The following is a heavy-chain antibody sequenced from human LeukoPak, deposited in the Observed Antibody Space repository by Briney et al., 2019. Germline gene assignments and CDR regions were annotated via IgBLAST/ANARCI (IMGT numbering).Heavy chain of an antibody. Sequence: ASVTVSCKSSGYTFTSYDIRWVRQAPGQGLAWMGWISAYNGNTNYAQKLQGRVTMTTDTSTSTAYMELRSLRSDDTAVYYCARVVGTPYYDFWSGSYYMDVWGKGTTVTVSS. J-gene: IGHJ6*03. CDR2: ISAYNGNT. V-gene: IGHV1-18*01. CDR3: ARVVGTPYYDFWSGSYYMDV. D-gene: IGHD3-3*01. CDR1: GYTFTSYD.